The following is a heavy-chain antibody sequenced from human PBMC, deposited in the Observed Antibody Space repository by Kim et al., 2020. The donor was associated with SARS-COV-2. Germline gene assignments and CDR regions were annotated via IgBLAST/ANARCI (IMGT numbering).Heavy chain of an antibody. CDR3: AKSRGTTSFGSLFDY. CDR2: ISWNSGSI. Sequence: SLRLSCAASGFTFDDYAMHWVRQAPGKGLEWVSGISWNSGSIDYADSVKGRFTISRDNAKNSLYLQMNSLRPEDTALYYCAKSRGTTSFGSLFDYWGQGTLVSVSS. CDR1: GFTFDDYA. V-gene: IGHV3-9*01. D-gene: IGHD1-7*01. J-gene: IGHJ4*02.